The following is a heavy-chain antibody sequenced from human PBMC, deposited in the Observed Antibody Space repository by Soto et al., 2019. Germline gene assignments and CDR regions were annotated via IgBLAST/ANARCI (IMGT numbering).Heavy chain of an antibody. Sequence: SETLSLTCTVSGGSISSYYWSWIRQPPGKGLEWIGYIYYSGSTNYNPSLKSRVTISVDTSKNQFSLKLSSVTAADTAVYYCAKDRGRRYYDILTGYEYYYYYGMDVWGQGTTVTVSS. CDR1: GGSISSYY. CDR2: IYYSGST. J-gene: IGHJ6*02. V-gene: IGHV4-59*01. CDR3: AKDRGRRYYDILTGYEYYYYYGMDV. D-gene: IGHD3-9*01.